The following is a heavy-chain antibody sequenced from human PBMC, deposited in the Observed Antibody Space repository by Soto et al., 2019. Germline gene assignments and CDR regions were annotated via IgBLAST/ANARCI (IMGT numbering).Heavy chain of an antibody. Sequence: SETLSLTCAVYGGSFSGYYWSWIRQPPGKGLEWIGEINHSGSTNYNPSLKSRVTISVDTSKNQFSLKLSSVTAADTAVYYCARGLGRLYGVLTRWFDPWGQGTLVTVSS. V-gene: IGHV4-34*01. CDR3: ARGLGRLYGVLTRWFDP. D-gene: IGHD4-17*01. CDR2: INHSGST. CDR1: GGSFSGYY. J-gene: IGHJ5*02.